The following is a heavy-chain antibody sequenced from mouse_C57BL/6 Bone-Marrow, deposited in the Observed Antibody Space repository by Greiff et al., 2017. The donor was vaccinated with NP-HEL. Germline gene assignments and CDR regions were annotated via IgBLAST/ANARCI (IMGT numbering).Heavy chain of an antibody. Sequence: VQLQQSGPELVKPGASVKISCKASGYTFTDYYMNWVKQSHGKSLEWIGDINPNNGGTSYNQKFKGKATLTVDKSSSTAYMELRSLTSEDSAVYYCASFGNYGWYFDVWGTGTTVTVSS. V-gene: IGHV1-26*01. D-gene: IGHD2-1*01. CDR2: INPNNGGT. CDR3: ASFGNYGWYFDV. J-gene: IGHJ1*03. CDR1: GYTFTDYY.